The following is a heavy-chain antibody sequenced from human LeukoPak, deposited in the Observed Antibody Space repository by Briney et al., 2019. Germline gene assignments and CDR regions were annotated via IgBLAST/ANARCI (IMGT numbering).Heavy chain of an antibody. J-gene: IGHJ4*02. Sequence: ASVKVSCKASGYTFTSYAMHWVRQAPGQRLEWMGWINAGNGNTKCSQKFQGRVTITRDTSASTAYMELSSLRSEDTAVYYCARDLSEDYWGQGTLVTVSS. CDR1: GYTFTSYA. CDR3: ARDLSEDY. CDR2: INAGNGNT. V-gene: IGHV1-3*01.